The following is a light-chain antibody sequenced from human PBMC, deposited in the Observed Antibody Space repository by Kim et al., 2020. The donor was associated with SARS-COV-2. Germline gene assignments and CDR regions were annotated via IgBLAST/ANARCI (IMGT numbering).Light chain of an antibody. CDR3: QQYDRLPIT. Sequence: ASVGDRVAITCQASQDISNYLNWYQQKPGRAPKLLIYAASNLETGVPSRFSGSGSGTDFTFTISSLQPEDIATYYCQQYDRLPITFGQGTRLEIK. V-gene: IGKV1-33*01. J-gene: IGKJ5*01. CDR1: QDISNY. CDR2: AAS.